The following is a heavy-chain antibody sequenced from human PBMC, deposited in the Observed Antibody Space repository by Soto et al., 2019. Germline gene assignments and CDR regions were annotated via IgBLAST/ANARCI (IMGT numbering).Heavy chain of an antibody. CDR3: AKDQGIAASHGVD. D-gene: IGHD6-13*01. CDR2: ISNDGRDK. J-gene: IGHJ3*01. Sequence: QVQLVESGGGVVQPGTSLRLSCVASGFTFNNYGMHWVRQAPGTGLEWVATISNDGRDKYYADSVKGRLTISRDNSKNTLYLQMSSLRAEDTAVYYCAKDQGIAASHGVDWGQGTLVTVSS. V-gene: IGHV3-30*18. CDR1: GFTFNNYG.